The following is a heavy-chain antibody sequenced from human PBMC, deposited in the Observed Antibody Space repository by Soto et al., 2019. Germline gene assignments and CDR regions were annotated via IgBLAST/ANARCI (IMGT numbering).Heavy chain of an antibody. V-gene: IGHV3-33*01. CDR1: GFTVSSYG. D-gene: IGHD6-13*01. J-gene: IGHJ4*02. Sequence: QVQLVESGGGVIQHGRSLRLSCAASGFTVSSYGMHWVRHAPGKGLEWVAVIWYDGRNEYYADSVKGRFTISRDNSKNTLYLQMNSLRAEDTAVYYCARRGIAAGDYWGQGTLVTVSS. CDR2: IWYDGRNE. CDR3: ARRGIAAGDY.